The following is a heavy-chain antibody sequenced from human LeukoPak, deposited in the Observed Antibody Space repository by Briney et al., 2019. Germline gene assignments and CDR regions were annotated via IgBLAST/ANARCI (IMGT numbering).Heavy chain of an antibody. CDR1: GITFINYS. D-gene: IGHD2-2*01. V-gene: IGHV3-21*01. J-gene: IGHJ4*02. CDR2: ISSSSIYI. CDR3: ARAYCSSTSCNEFDY. Sequence: PGGSLRLSCAASGITFINYSMTWVRQAPGKGLEWVSSISSSSIYIYYADSVKGRFTISRDNAKNSLFLQMNNLRAEDTAVYYCARAYCSSTSCNEFDYWGQGTLVTVSS.